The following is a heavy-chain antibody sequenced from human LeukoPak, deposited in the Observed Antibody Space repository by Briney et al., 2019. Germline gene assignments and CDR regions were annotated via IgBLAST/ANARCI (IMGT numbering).Heavy chain of an antibody. Sequence: PGGSLRLSCAASGFTFSDYYMSWIRQAPGKGLEWVSYISSSGSTIYYADSVKGRFTISRDNAKNSLYLQMNSLRAEDTAVYYCAREPTHDYDYVWGSYRDDAFDIWGQGTMVTVSS. V-gene: IGHV3-11*01. CDR2: ISSSGSTI. CDR1: GFTFSDYY. CDR3: AREPTHDYDYVWGSYRDDAFDI. D-gene: IGHD3-16*02. J-gene: IGHJ3*02.